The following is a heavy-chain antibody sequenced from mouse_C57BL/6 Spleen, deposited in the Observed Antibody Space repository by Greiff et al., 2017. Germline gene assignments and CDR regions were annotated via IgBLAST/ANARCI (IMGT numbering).Heavy chain of an antibody. CDR2: INPSSGYT. V-gene: IGHV1-4*01. CDR1: GYTFTSYT. D-gene: IGHD2-14*01. Sequence: QVQLKESGAELARPGASVKMSCKASGYTFTSYTMHWVKQRPGQGLEWIGYINPSSGYTKYNQKFKDKATLTADKSSSTAYMQLSSLTSEDSAVYYCARGDRVYAMDYWGQGTSVTVSS. J-gene: IGHJ4*01. CDR3: ARGDRVYAMDY.